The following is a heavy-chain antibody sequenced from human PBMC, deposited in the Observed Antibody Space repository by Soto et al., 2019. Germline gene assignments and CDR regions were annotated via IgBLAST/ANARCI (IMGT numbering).Heavy chain of an antibody. V-gene: IGHV1-8*01. CDR2: MNPNSGNT. CDR3: ARRRDHLGKRGRFAP. D-gene: IGHD7-27*01. Sequence: QVQLVQSGAEVKKPGASVKVSCKASGYTFTSYDINWVRQATGQGLEWMGWMNPNSGNTGYAQKFQGRATMTRNTPISTDDRERSSLRSEDAPVYYGARRRDHLGKRGRFAPWAQGPLATVSS. J-gene: IGHJ5*02. CDR1: GYTFTSYD.